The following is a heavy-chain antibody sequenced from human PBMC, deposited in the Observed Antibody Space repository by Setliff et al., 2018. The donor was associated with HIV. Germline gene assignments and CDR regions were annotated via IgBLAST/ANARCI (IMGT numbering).Heavy chain of an antibody. J-gene: IGHJ3*02. D-gene: IGHD6-13*01. CDR2: ISAYNGDT. CDR3: ARRGVFDAFDI. V-gene: IGHV1-18*03. CDR1: GYTFTGYA. Sequence: ASVKVSCKASGYTFTGYAISWVRQAPGQGLEWLGWISAYNGDTNYARKVQGRVSMTIDTSTSTAYMELRSLRSDDMAVYYCARRGVFDAFDIWGQGTMVTVSS.